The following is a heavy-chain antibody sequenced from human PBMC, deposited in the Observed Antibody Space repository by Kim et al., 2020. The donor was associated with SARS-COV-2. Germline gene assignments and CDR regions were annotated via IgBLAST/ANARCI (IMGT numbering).Heavy chain of an antibody. CDR3: ARGRDY. CDR2: IYTSGST. CDR1: GGSISSGSYY. J-gene: IGHJ4*02. V-gene: IGHV4-61*02. Sequence: SETLSLTCTVSGGSISSGSYYWSWIRQPAGKGLEWIGRIYTSGSTNYNPSLKSRVTISVDTSKNQFSLKLSSVTAADTAVYYCARGRDYWGQGTLVTVSS.